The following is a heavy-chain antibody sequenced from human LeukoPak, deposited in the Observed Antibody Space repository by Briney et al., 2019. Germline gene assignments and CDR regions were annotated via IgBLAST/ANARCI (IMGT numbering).Heavy chain of an antibody. D-gene: IGHD3-10*01. V-gene: IGHV4-39*01. CDR1: GGSISSSSYY. J-gene: IGHJ4*02. CDR2: IYYSGST. Sequence: KPSETLSLTCTVSGGSISSSSYYWGWIRQPPGKGLEWIGSIYYSGSTYYNPSLKSRVTISVDTSKNQFSLKLSSVTAADTAVYYCARGAYGSGENDYWGQGTLVTVSS. CDR3: ARGAYGSGENDY.